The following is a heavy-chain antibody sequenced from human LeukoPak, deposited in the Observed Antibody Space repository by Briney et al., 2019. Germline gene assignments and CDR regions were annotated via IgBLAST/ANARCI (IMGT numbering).Heavy chain of an antibody. CDR3: AREGGTYYYDSSGFLRY. Sequence: SVKVSCKASGGTFSSYAISWVRQAPGQGLEWMGGIIPIFGTANYAQRFQGRVTITADESTSTAYMELSSLRSEDTAVYYCAREGGTYYYDSSGFLRYWGQGTLVTVSS. J-gene: IGHJ4*02. V-gene: IGHV1-69*13. D-gene: IGHD3-22*01. CDR2: IIPIFGTA. CDR1: GGTFSSYA.